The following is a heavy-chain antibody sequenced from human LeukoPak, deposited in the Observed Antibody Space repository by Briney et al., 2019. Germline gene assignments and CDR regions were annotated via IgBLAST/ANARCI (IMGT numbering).Heavy chain of an antibody. CDR3: ARHLSTRPGDCSSTSCYIVSGRRYYYYGMDV. J-gene: IGHJ6*02. Sequence: GESLKISCKGSGYSFTSYWIGWVRQLPGKGLEWMGIIYPGDSDTRYSPSFQGQVTISADKSISTAYLQWSSLKASDTAMYYCARHLSTRPGDCSSTSCYIVSGRRYYYYGMDVWGQGTTVTVSS. CDR1: GYSFTSYW. V-gene: IGHV5-51*01. D-gene: IGHD2-2*02. CDR2: IYPGDSDT.